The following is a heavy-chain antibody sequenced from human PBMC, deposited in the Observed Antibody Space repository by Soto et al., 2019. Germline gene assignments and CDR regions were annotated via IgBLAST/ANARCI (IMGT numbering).Heavy chain of an antibody. CDR1: GGSISSYY. D-gene: IGHD3-16*02. Sequence: SETLSLTCTVSGGSISSYYWSWIRQPPGKGLEWIGYIYYSGSTNYNPSLKSRVTISVDTSKNQFSLKLSSVTAADTAVYYCAGGDGYIWGSYPFDAFDIWGQGTMVTVSS. CDR3: AGGDGYIWGSYPFDAFDI. V-gene: IGHV4-59*01. CDR2: IYYSGST. J-gene: IGHJ3*02.